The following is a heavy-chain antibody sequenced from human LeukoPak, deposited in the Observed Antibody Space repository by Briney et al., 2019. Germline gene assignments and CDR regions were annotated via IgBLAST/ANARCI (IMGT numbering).Heavy chain of an antibody. CDR1: GGSFSDYY. Sequence: PSETLSLTCAVYGGSFSDYYWSWIRQPPGKGLEWIGEINHSGSTNYNPSLKSRVTISVDTSKNQFSLKLSSVTAADTAVYYCAGGVADYYYYGMDVWGKGTTVTVSS. J-gene: IGHJ6*04. CDR2: INHSGST. V-gene: IGHV4-34*01. D-gene: IGHD6-19*01. CDR3: AGGVADYYYYGMDV.